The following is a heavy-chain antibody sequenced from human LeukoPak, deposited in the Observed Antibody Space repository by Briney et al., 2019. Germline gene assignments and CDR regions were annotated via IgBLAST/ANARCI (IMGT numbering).Heavy chain of an antibody. J-gene: IGHJ4*02. D-gene: IGHD4-17*01. CDR3: PRGSRIYGLDY. CDR1: GGSISSGSYN. Sequence: SQTLSLTCTVSGGSISSGSYNWSWIRQPAGQGLEWIGRIYTSGSTNYNPSHKSRVTISVDTSKNQFSLKRSSVTAADTAVYYCPRGSRIYGLDYWGQGTLVTASS. CDR2: IYTSGST. V-gene: IGHV4-61*02.